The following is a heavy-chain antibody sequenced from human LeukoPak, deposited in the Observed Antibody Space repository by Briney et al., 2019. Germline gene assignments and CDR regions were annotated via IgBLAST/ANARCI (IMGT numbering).Heavy chain of an antibody. CDR3: ARHEDIVVVPAAIGPLLGAFDI. V-gene: IGHV4-39*01. J-gene: IGHJ3*02. CDR2: IYYSGST. D-gene: IGHD2-2*01. CDR1: GGSISSSSYY. Sequence: SETLSLTCTVSGGSISSSSYYWGWIREPPGKGLEWIGSIYYSGSTYYHPSLKSRVTISVDTSKNQFSLKLSSVTAADTAVYYCARHEDIVVVPAAIGPLLGAFDIWGQGTMVTVSS.